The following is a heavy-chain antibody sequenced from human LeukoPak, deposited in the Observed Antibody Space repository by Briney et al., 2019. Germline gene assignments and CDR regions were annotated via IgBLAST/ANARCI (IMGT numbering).Heavy chain of an antibody. J-gene: IGHJ4*02. CDR1: GFTVSSNY. CDR3: ARDLICSGGSCYSY. D-gene: IGHD2-15*01. Sequence: QPGGSLRLSCAASGFTVSSNYMSWVRQAPGKGLEWVSVIYSGGSTYYADSVKGRFTISRDNSKNTLYLQMNSLRAEDTAVYYCARDLICSGGSCYSYWGQGTLVTVSS. V-gene: IGHV3-53*01. CDR2: IYSGGST.